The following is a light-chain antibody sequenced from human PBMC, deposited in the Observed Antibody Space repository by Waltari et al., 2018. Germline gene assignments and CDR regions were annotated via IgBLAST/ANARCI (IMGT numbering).Light chain of an antibody. V-gene: IGKV3-15*01. J-gene: IGKJ4*01. CDR3: QQYKKWPPLT. CDR2: DVS. Sequence: EIVMTQSPVTLSGSPGERVTLFCRASQRVGTDLAWYHQNPGQAPRLLIYDVSTRATAIPDRFIGGGSATEFTLTISSLQSEDFAVYYCQQYKKWPPLTFGGGTKVDIK. CDR1: QRVGTD.